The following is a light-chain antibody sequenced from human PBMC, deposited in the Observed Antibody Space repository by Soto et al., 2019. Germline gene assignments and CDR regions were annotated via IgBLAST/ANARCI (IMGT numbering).Light chain of an antibody. CDR3: QQSYTTPIT. J-gene: IGKJ5*01. Sequence: DIQMTQSPSTLSASVGERVTITSRASQSISSWLAWYQQKPEKAPKSLIYAASSLQSGVPSRFTGSGSGTDFTLTISSLQPEDFATYFCQQSYTTPITFGQGTRLEI. V-gene: IGKV1-39*01. CDR2: AAS. CDR1: QSISSW.